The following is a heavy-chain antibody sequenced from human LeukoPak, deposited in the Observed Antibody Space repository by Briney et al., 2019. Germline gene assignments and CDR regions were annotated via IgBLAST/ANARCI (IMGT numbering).Heavy chain of an antibody. Sequence: GGSLRPSFAPPGFTFSNYWISWVPQAPGRGREWVAKIKQDESERYYVDSVRGRFTISRDNAKRSLYLRMDSLRAEDTAMYFCTRVVDSSSSRYQAMPYWGQGTLVTVSS. CDR2: IKQDESER. V-gene: IGHV3-7*01. D-gene: IGHD2-2*01. CDR3: TRVVDSSSSRYQAMPY. J-gene: IGHJ4*02. CDR1: GFTFSNYW.